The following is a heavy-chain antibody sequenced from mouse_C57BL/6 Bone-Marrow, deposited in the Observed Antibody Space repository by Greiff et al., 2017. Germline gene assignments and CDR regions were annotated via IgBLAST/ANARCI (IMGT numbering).Heavy chain of an antibody. CDR3: ARQRQLRLRKNAMDY. D-gene: IGHD3-2*02. CDR1: GYSFTDYN. CDR2: INPNYGTT. V-gene: IGHV1-39*01. Sequence: LVESGPELVKPGASVKISCKASGYSFTDYNMNWVKQSNGKSLEWIGVINPNYGTTSYNQKFKGKATLTVDQSSSTAYMQLNSLTSEDSAVYYCARQRQLRLRKNAMDYWGQGTSVTVSS. J-gene: IGHJ4*01.